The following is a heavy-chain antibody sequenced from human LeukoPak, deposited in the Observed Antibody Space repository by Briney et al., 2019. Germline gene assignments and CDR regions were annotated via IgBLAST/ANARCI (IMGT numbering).Heavy chain of an antibody. CDR3: TRGDVLLWFGDPY. CDR1: GFTFSNYW. V-gene: IGHV3-49*03. Sequence: GGSLRLSCAASGFTFSNYWMHWFRQAPGKGLEWVGFIRSKAYGGTTEYAASVKGRFTISRDDSKSIAYLQMNSLKTEDTAVYYCTRGDVLLWFGDPYWGQGTLVTVSS. CDR2: IRSKAYGGTT. J-gene: IGHJ4*02. D-gene: IGHD3-10*01.